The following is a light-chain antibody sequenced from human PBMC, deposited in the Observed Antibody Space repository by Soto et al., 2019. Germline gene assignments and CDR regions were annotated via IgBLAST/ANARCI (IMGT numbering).Light chain of an antibody. Sequence: EIVMTQSPATLSVSPGERATLSCRASQSVSSYLAWYQQKPGQAPSLLISCASTRATGIPARFSGSGSGTEFTLTISSLQSEDFPVYYCQQYNNCPPWTFGQGTKVEIK. J-gene: IGKJ1*01. CDR3: QQYNNCPPWT. CDR2: CAS. V-gene: IGKV3-15*01. CDR1: QSVSSY.